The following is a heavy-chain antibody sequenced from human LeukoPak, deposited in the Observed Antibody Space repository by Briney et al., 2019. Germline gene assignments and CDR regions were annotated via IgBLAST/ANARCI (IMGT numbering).Heavy chain of an antibody. J-gene: IGHJ6*02. Sequence: PSETLSLTCAVYGGSFSGYYWSWIRQPPGKGLEWIGEINHSGSTNYNPSLRSRVTISVDTSENQFSLKLSSVTAADTAVYYCARGRITMVRGPSSVWGQGTTVTVSS. CDR2: INHSGST. V-gene: IGHV4-34*01. CDR3: ARGRITMVRGPSSV. CDR1: GGSFSGYY. D-gene: IGHD3-10*01.